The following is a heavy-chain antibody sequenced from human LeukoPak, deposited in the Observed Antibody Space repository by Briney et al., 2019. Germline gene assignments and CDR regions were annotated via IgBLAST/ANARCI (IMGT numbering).Heavy chain of an antibody. V-gene: IGHV4-59*01. D-gene: IGHD2-15*01. Sequence: SETLSLTCTVSGGSIMYYYWSWIRQSPGKGLEWIGYIYYNGSTNYNPSLKSRVSISVDTSKNQFSLKVPSVTAADTAVYYCARKGGLFDYWGQGTLVTVSS. CDR1: GGSIMYYY. CDR2: IYYNGST. CDR3: ARKGGLFDY. J-gene: IGHJ4*02.